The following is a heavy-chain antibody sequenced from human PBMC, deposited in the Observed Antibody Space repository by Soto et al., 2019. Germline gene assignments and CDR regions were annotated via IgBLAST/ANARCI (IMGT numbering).Heavy chain of an antibody. Sequence: GGSLRLSCAASGITFSGYAMHWVRQAPGKGLEWVALISYDGSNKYYADSVKGRFTISRDTSKNTLYLQMNSLRAEDTAVYYCARDGGVKRYFDWASYGMDVWGQGTTVPVSS. CDR1: GITFSGYA. J-gene: IGHJ6*02. CDR2: ISYDGSNK. CDR3: ARDGGVKRYFDWASYGMDV. V-gene: IGHV3-30-3*01. D-gene: IGHD3-9*01.